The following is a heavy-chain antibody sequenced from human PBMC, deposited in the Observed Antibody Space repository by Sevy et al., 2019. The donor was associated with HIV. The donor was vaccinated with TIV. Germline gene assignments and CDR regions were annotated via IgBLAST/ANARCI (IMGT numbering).Heavy chain of an antibody. CDR2: IRSKAGGGTT. CDR1: GFTFGDYA. CDR3: TRGPRGSGYVPSYFYYMDV. D-gene: IGHD3-3*01. V-gene: IGHV3-49*03. Sequence: GGSLRLSCTASGFTFGDYAMSWFRQAPGKGLEWVGFIRSKAGGGTTENAASVKGRSTISSDYSKSIAHLQMNSLKAEDTAAYYCTRGPRGSGYVPSYFYYMDVWGKGTTVTVSS. J-gene: IGHJ6*03.